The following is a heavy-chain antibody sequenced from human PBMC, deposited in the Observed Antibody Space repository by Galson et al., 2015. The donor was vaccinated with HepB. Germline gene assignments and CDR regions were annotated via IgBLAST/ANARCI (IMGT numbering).Heavy chain of an antibody. CDR1: GFSLTTRGMG. J-gene: IGHJ5*01. D-gene: IGHD4-17*01. V-gene: IGHV2-70*13. Sequence: PALVKPTQTLTLTCTFSGFSLTTRGMGVSWIRQPPGKALEWLALIDWDGDTYFKTSLKTRLTLFRDTSKSQVVLTMTDMDPVDTATYYCARISGGDHGNNYFDSWGQGTLVTVSS. CDR2: IDWDGDT. CDR3: ARISGGDHGNNYFDS.